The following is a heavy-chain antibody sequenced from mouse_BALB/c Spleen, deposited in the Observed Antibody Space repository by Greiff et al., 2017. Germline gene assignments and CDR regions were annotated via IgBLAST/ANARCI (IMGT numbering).Heavy chain of an antibody. Sequence: QVQLKESGPDLVAPSQSLSITCTVSGFSLTSYGVHWVRQPPGKGLEWLVVIWSDGSTTYNSALKSRLSISKDNSKSQVFLKMNSLQTDDTAMYFCARQSSLIRLHGDYYAMDYWGQGTSVTVSS. V-gene: IGHV2-6-2*01. CDR2: IWSDGST. J-gene: IGHJ4*01. CDR1: GFSLTSYG. D-gene: IGHD1-2*01. CDR3: ARQSSLIRLHGDYYAMDY.